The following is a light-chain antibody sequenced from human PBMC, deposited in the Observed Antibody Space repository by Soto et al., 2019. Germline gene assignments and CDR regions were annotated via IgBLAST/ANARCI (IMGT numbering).Light chain of an antibody. V-gene: IGKV3-15*01. J-gene: IGKJ1*01. CDR1: QSVSSSY. Sequence: EIVLTQSPAYLSLSPGERVTLSCRASQSVSSSYLAWYQQKPGQAPRLLIFRASSRASGIPASFTGSGSGTEFTLTISSLQSEDIAVYYCQQYNKWPQTFGQGTKVDIK. CDR2: RAS. CDR3: QQYNKWPQT.